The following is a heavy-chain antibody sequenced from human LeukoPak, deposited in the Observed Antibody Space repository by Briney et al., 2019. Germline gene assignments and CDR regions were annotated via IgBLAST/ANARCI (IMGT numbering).Heavy chain of an antibody. Sequence: SQTLSLTCTVSGGSISSVDQYWSWIRQPPGKELEWIGNVDYSGSTRYNPSPKSRATMSLDSSKNQFSLRLTSVTAADMAVYYCAMQVGIYGDYNNWFDPWGQGARVTVSS. CDR3: AMQVGIYGDYNNWFDP. J-gene: IGHJ5*02. CDR2: VDYSGST. V-gene: IGHV4-30-4*01. D-gene: IGHD4-17*01. CDR1: GGSISSVDQY.